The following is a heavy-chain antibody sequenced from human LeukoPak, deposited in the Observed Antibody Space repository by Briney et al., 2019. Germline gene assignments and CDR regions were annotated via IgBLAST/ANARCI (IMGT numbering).Heavy chain of an antibody. J-gene: IGHJ4*02. V-gene: IGHV3-23*01. Sequence: PGGSLRLSCAASGFTFSSYWMSWVRQAPGKGLEWVSAISGSGGSTYYADSVKGRFTISRDNSKNTLYLQMNSLRAEDTAVYYCARPGIAAAGTSAFPDYYFDYWGQGTLVTVSS. D-gene: IGHD6-13*01. CDR3: ARPGIAAAGTSAFPDYYFDY. CDR2: ISGSGGST. CDR1: GFTFSSYW.